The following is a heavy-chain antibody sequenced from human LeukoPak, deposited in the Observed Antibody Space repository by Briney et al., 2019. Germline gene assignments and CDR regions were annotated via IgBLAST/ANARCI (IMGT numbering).Heavy chain of an antibody. J-gene: IGHJ4*02. CDR1: GGTFSNYA. D-gene: IGHD3-10*01. CDR2: IIPIFGTA. V-gene: IGHV1-69*01. CDR3: ARDAHYGSGSSFGY. Sequence: AASVKVSCKASGGTFSNYAVSWVRQAPGQGLEWMGEIIPIFGTANYAQKFQGRVTITADESTSTAYLDLSSLISDDTAVYYCARDAHYGSGSSFGYWGQGTLVTVSS.